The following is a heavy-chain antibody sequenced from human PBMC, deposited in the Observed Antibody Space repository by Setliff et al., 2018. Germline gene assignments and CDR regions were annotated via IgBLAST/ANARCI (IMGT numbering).Heavy chain of an antibody. J-gene: IGHJ4*02. CDR3: ARGLGHGGDSDY. CDR1: GYSISSGYI. D-gene: IGHD2-21*02. CDR2: IGHTGSI. V-gene: IGHV4-38-2*01. Sequence: SETLSLTCAVSGYSISSGYIWGWIRQPPGKGLEWVGNIGHTGSINYNPSLKSRLTISRDTSKNQVSLKLNSVTATDTAVYYCARGLGHGGDSDYWGQGILVTVSS.